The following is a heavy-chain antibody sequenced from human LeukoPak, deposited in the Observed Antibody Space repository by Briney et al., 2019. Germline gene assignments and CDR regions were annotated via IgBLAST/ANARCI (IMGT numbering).Heavy chain of an antibody. V-gene: IGHV4-39*01. CDR1: GGSISSGGYY. Sequence: SQTLSLTCTVSGGSISSGGYYWSWIRQHPGKGLEWIGSIYYSGSTYYNPSLKSRVTISVDTSKNQFSLRLSSVTAADTAVYYCARRGYDSSGYYRNYWGQGTLVTVSS. J-gene: IGHJ4*02. CDR3: ARRGYDSSGYYRNY. CDR2: IYYSGST. D-gene: IGHD3-22*01.